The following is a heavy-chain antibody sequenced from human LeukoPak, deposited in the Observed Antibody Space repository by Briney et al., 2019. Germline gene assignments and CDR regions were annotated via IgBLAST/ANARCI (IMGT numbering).Heavy chain of an antibody. Sequence: GGSLRLSCAASGFTFSSYGMHWVRQAPGKGLEWVSVIYSGGSTYYADSVKGRFTISRDNSKNTLYLQMNSLRAEDTAVYYCARDYGGYFDYWGQGTLVTVSS. J-gene: IGHJ4*02. CDR2: IYSGGST. CDR3: ARDYGGYFDY. D-gene: IGHD4-23*01. CDR1: GFTFSSYG. V-gene: IGHV3-NL1*01.